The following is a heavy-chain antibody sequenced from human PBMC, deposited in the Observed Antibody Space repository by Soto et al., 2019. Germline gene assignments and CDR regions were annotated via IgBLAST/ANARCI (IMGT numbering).Heavy chain of an antibody. V-gene: IGHV3-33*01. CDR2: IWYDGSNK. D-gene: IGHD6-13*01. CDR3: ARDPLERSSSWLLFPPLDY. J-gene: IGHJ4*02. CDR1: GFTFSSYG. Sequence: GGSLRLSCAASGFTFSSYGMHWVRQAPGKGLEWVAVIWYDGSNKYYADSVKGRFTISRDNSKNTLYLQMNSLRAEDTAVYYCARDPLERSSSWLLFPPLDYWGQGTLVTVSS.